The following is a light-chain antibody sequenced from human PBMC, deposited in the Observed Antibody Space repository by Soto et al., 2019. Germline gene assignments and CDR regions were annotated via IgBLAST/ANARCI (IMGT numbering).Light chain of an antibody. V-gene: IGKV1-27*01. CDR3: QEYNNAPLT. CDR1: QGIRNY. Sequence: DIQMTQSPSSLSASVGDRITITCRASQGIRNYLAWYQQRPGEVPNLLIYAASTLQSGVPSRFSGSGSGTDFSITISSLQPEDVATYYCQEYNNAPLTFGGGTKVEIK. CDR2: AAS. J-gene: IGKJ4*01.